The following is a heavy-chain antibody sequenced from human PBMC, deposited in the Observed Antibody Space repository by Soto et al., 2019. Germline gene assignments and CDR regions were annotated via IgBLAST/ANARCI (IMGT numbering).Heavy chain of an antibody. D-gene: IGHD3-22*01. CDR3: AREKYYYDSSGREEWYGIGV. Sequence: PSDTLSLTSTASGYSISSGYYWDWIRQPPGKGLEWIGSIYHSGSTYYNPSLKSRVTISVDTSKNQFSLKLSSVTAADTAVYYCAREKYYYDSSGREEWYGIGVW. CDR1: GYSISSGYY. V-gene: IGHV4-38-2*02. CDR2: IYHSGST. J-gene: IGHJ6*01.